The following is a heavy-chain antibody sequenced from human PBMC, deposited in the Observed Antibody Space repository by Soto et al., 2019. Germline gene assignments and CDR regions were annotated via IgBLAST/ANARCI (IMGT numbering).Heavy chain of an antibody. V-gene: IGHV1-18*01. CDR3: AREGLLLLPDY. CDR2: ISPYSGKT. Sequence: QIQLVQSGTEVRKPGASAKVSCKTSGYTFTNNDVCWVRQTPGQGLEWMGWISPYSGKTNYARKFKARVTMTTDTSTSTVYMDLTSLTSDYTAVYYCAREGLLLLPDYWGQGTLVTVSS. J-gene: IGHJ4*02. CDR1: GYTFTNND. D-gene: IGHD2-21*02.